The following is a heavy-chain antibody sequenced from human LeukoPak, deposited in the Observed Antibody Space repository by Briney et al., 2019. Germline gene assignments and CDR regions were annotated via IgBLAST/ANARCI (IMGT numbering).Heavy chain of an antibody. D-gene: IGHD3-9*01. CDR2: ISRSGSST. V-gene: IGHV3-23*01. J-gene: IGHJ2*01. CDR3: AKGGDILTGYYLYWYFDL. Sequence: GGSLRLSCAASGFTFSAYAMSWVRQAPGKGLEWVSAISRSGSSTDYADSVKGRFTISRDNSKNTLYLQMNCLRPEDTAVYYRAKGGDILTGYYLYWYFDLWGRGTLVTVSS. CDR1: GFTFSAYA.